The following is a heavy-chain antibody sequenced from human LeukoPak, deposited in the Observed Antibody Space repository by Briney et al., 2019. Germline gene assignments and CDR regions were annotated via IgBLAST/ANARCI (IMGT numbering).Heavy chain of an antibody. CDR2: IYPGDSET. D-gene: IGHD3-10*01. Sequence: GESLKISCKGSGYSFPSYWIGWVRQLPGKGLDWMGIIYPGDSETRYSPSFQGQVTMSVDKSINTAYLHWGSLKASDTAMYYCAKQPTSMVRGIIITDYYFDYWGQGTLVTVSS. J-gene: IGHJ4*02. CDR1: GYSFPSYW. CDR3: AKQPTSMVRGIIITDYYFDY. V-gene: IGHV5-51*01.